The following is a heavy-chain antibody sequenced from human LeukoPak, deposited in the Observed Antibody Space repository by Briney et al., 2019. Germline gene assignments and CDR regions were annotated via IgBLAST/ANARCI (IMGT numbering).Heavy chain of an antibody. D-gene: IGHD1-1*01. CDR1: GYTFTSYY. Sequence: GASVKVSCKASGYTFTSYYMHWVRQAPGQGLEWMGWINPNSGGTNYAQKFQGRVTMTRDTSISTAYMELSRLRSDDTAVYYCARVRYNWNVRLGFDPWGQGTLVTVSS. J-gene: IGHJ5*02. CDR3: ARVRYNWNVRLGFDP. CDR2: INPNSGGT. V-gene: IGHV1-2*02.